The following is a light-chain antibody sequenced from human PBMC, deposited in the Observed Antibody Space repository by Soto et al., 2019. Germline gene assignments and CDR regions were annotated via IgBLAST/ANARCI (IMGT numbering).Light chain of an antibody. V-gene: IGLV2-8*01. Sequence: QSALTQPPSASGXXXXXXXISCTGTSSDVGGYNYVSWYQQHPGKAPKLMIYEVSKRPSGVPDRFSGSKSGNTASLTVSGLQAEDEADYYCSSYAGSNNIVFGTGTKLTVL. CDR1: SSDVGGYNY. CDR3: SSYAGSNNIV. J-gene: IGLJ1*01. CDR2: EVS.